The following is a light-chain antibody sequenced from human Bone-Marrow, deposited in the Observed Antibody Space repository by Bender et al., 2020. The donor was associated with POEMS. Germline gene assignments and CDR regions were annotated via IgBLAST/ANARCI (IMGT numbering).Light chain of an antibody. Sequence: SYVLTQPPSVSVAPGQTATITCGGNNIGTKSVHWYQQEPGQAPVVVVYDDNGRPPGIPDRFSGSNSGTSVSLAITGLQAEDEADYYCQSFDTSLSGWVFGAGTKLTV. CDR3: QSFDTSLSGWV. J-gene: IGLJ3*02. CDR1: NIGTKS. V-gene: IGLV3-21*02. CDR2: DDN.